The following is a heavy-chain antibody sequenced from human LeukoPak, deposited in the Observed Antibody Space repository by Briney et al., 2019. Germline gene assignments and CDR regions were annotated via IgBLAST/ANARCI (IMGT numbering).Heavy chain of an antibody. J-gene: IGHJ4*02. V-gene: IGHV4-59*12. CDR3: ARGRPGSSITMVRGVTFDY. CDR1: GGSISSYY. Sequence: SETLSLTCTVSGGSISSYYWSWIRQPPGKGLEWIGYIYYSGSTNYNPSLKSRVTISVDTSKNQFSLKLSSVTAADTAVYYCARGRPGSSITMVRGVTFDYWGQGTLVTVSS. D-gene: IGHD3-10*01. CDR2: IYYSGST.